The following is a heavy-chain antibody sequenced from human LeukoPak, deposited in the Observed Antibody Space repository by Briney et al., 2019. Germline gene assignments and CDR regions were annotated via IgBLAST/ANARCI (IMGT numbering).Heavy chain of an antibody. V-gene: IGHV4-30-4*01. Sequence: SQTLSLTCTVSGASIRSGDYYWSWIRQPPGKGLEWIGYIYDSGSTYYNPSLKSRITISVDTSENRFSLKLSSVTATDTAVYYCARDCSGGSCYGAFDIWGQGTMVTVS. CDR2: IYDSGST. J-gene: IGHJ3*02. D-gene: IGHD2-15*01. CDR1: GASIRSGDYY. CDR3: ARDCSGGSCYGAFDI.